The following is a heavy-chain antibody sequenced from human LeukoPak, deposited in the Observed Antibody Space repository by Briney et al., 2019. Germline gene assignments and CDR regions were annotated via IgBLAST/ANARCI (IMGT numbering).Heavy chain of an antibody. CDR2: ISRNSGNI. J-gene: IGHJ3*02. Sequence: GGSLRLFCAASGFTFDDYAMHWVRQAPGKGLEWVSGISRNSGNIGYADSVKGRFTISRDNAKNSLYLQMNSLRAEDTAVYYCATLVTTDAFDIWGQGTMVTVSS. CDR3: ATLVTTDAFDI. V-gene: IGHV3-9*01. D-gene: IGHD3-22*01. CDR1: GFTFDDYA.